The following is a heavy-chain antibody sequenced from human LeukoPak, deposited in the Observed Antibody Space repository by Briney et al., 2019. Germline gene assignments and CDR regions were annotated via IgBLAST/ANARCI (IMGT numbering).Heavy chain of an antibody. D-gene: IGHD4-23*01. CDR2: IYYSGST. Sequence: SETPSLTCTVSGGSISSGGYYWSWIRQHPGKGLEWIGYIYYSGSTYYNPSLKSRVTISVDTSKNQFSLKLSSVTAADTAVYYCARVSPSMTTVVNWGQGTLVTVSS. V-gene: IGHV4-31*03. CDR1: GGSISSGGYY. CDR3: ARVSPSMTTVVN. J-gene: IGHJ4*02.